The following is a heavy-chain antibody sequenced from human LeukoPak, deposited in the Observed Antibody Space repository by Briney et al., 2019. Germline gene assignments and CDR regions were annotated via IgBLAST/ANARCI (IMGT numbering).Heavy chain of an antibody. CDR2: IYYSGST. D-gene: IGHD3-22*01. Sequence: SQTLSLTCTVSGGSISSDSYYWSWIRQPPGKGLEWIGYIYYSGSTYYNPSLKSRVTISVDTSKNQFSLKLTSVTAADTAVYYCARDTSGSITKGYLYYYMDVWGKGTTVTVSS. J-gene: IGHJ6*03. CDR3: ARDTSGSITKGYLYYYMDV. V-gene: IGHV4-30-4*08. CDR1: GGSISSDSYY.